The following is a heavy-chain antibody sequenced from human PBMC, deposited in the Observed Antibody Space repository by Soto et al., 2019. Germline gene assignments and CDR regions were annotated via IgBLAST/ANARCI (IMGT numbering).Heavy chain of an antibody. J-gene: IGHJ4*02. D-gene: IGHD2-2*01. V-gene: IGHV3-11*01. CDR2: ISTSGSTI. CDR3: ARSGSSRYCSNTSCYSSIDY. CDR1: GFTFSDYS. Sequence: GESLKISCAPSGFTFSDYSMSWIRQAPGKGLEWISYISTSGSTIYHADSVRGRFTISRDNAKNSLYLQMNSLRAEDTAVYYCARSGSSRYCSNTSCYSSIDYWGQGTLVTVSS.